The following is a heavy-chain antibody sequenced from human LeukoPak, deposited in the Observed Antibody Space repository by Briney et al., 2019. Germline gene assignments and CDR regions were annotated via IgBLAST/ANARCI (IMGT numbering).Heavy chain of an antibody. J-gene: IGHJ4*02. CDR2: ISGSGGST. CDR3: AKDQGSSSSEATRAAY. V-gene: IGHV3-23*01. CDR1: GFTFSSYA. Sequence: GGSLRLSCAASGFTFSSYAMSWVRQAPGKGLEWVSAISGSGGSTYYADSVKGRFTISRDNSKNTLYLQMNSLRAEDTAVYYCAKDQGSSSSEATRAAYWGQGTLVTVSS. D-gene: IGHD6-6*01.